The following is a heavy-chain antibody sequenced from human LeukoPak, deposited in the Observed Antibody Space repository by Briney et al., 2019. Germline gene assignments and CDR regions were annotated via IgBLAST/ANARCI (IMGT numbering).Heavy chain of an antibody. CDR3: ARDYMWAIDI. Sequence: PGGSLRLSCAASGFTFSSYGMHWVRQAPGKGLEWVSSISSSSSYIYYADSVKGRFTISRDNAKNSLYLQMNSLRAEDTAVYYCARDYMWAIDIWGQGTMVTVSS. CDR2: ISSSSSYI. CDR1: GFTFSSYG. J-gene: IGHJ3*02. D-gene: IGHD2-21*01. V-gene: IGHV3-21*01.